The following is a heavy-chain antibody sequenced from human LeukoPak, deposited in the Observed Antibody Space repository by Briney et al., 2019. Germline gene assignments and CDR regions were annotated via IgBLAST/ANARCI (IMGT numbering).Heavy chain of an antibody. Sequence: SETLSLTCTVSGGSISSSSYYWGWIRPPPGKGLEWIGSIYYSGSTFYNPSLKSRVTISVDTPKNQFSLKLSSVTAADTAVYYCARHPREYYDFWSGPENYMDVWGKGTTVTVSS. CDR2: IYYSGST. V-gene: IGHV4-39*07. CDR3: ARHPREYYDFWSGPENYMDV. CDR1: GGSISSSSYY. D-gene: IGHD3-3*01. J-gene: IGHJ6*03.